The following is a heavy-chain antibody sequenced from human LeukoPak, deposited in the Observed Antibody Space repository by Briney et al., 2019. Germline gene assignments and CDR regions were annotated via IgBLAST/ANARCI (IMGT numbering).Heavy chain of an antibody. J-gene: IGHJ4*02. V-gene: IGHV3-11*01. CDR3: ARVGSIAAAGTPDY. CDR1: GFTFNDYY. CDR2: ISYSGAAI. Sequence: GGSLRLSCAASGFTFNDYYMTWIRQAPGKGLEWVSHISYSGAAIYADSVKGRITISRDNAKNSLYLQMNSLRAEDTAVYYCARVGSIAAAGTPDYWGQGTLVTVSS. D-gene: IGHD6-13*01.